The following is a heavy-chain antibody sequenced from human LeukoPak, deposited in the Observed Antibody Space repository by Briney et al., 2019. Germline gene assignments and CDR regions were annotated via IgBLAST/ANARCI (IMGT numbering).Heavy chain of an antibody. D-gene: IGHD3-10*01. J-gene: IGHJ4*02. CDR1: GFTFTSYP. CDR2: IASDGFMA. V-gene: IGHV3-21*01. Sequence: GGSLRLSCAASGFTFTSYPMNWVRQAPGKGLEWVATIASDGFMAYYADSLKGRFVISRDNAENSLYLQMNSLSAEDTAVYYCARDEPPTGAGDFDYWGQGTPVTVSS. CDR3: ARDEPPTGAGDFDY.